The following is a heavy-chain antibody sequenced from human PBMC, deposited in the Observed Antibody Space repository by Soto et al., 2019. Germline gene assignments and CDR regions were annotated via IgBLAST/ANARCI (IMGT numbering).Heavy chain of an antibody. CDR3: ARLADTTNNYYYYYGMDV. J-gene: IGHJ6*02. CDR1: GGSISSSSYY. CDR2: IYYSGST. V-gene: IGHV4-39*01. D-gene: IGHD5-18*01. Sequence: SETLSLTCTVSGGSISSSSYYWGWIRQPPGKGLEWIGSIYYSGSTYYNPSLKSRVTISVDTSKNQFSLKLSSVTAADTAVYYCARLADTTNNYYYYYGMDVWGQGTTVTVSS.